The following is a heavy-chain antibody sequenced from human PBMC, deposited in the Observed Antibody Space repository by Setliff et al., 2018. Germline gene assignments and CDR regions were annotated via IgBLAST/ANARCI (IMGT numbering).Heavy chain of an antibody. CDR2: ITSDGSST. CDR3: AREPWQQLVVDY. V-gene: IGHV3-74*01. CDR1: GFTFSNYY. J-gene: IGHJ4*02. Sequence: GGSLRLSCAASGFTFSNYYMHWVRQAPGKGLVWVSRITSDGSSTTYADSVKGRFTISRDNVRSSLFLQMNSLRVEDTAVYYCAREPWQQLVVDYWGQGTLVTVSS. D-gene: IGHD6-13*01.